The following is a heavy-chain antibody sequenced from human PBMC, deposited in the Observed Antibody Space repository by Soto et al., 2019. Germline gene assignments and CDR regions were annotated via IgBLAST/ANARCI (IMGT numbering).Heavy chain of an antibody. CDR1: GGSISSSNW. V-gene: IGHV4-4*02. Sequence: PSETLSLTCAVSGGSISSSNWWSWVRQPPGKGLEWIGEIYYSGSTYYNPSLKSRVTISVDTSKNQFSLKLSSVTAADTAVYYCARVIPYNWFDPWGQGTLVTSPQ. J-gene: IGHJ5*02. CDR2: IYYSGST. D-gene: IGHD3-16*02. CDR3: ARVIPYNWFDP.